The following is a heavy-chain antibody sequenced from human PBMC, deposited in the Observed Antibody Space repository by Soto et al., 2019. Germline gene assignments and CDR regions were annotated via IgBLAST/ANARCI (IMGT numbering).Heavy chain of an antibody. CDR2: IYPCDSDT. D-gene: IGHD2-2*01. CDR3: ARGAVVVPAAKANYYYYGMDV. Sequence: GESLKISCNGSGYSFTSYWIGLVLQMPGKGLDWMWIIYPCDSDTRYSPSFQGQVTISADKSISTAYLQWSSLKASDTAMYYCARGAVVVPAAKANYYYYGMDVWGQGTTVTVSS. CDR1: GYSFTSYW. V-gene: IGHV5-51*01. J-gene: IGHJ6*02.